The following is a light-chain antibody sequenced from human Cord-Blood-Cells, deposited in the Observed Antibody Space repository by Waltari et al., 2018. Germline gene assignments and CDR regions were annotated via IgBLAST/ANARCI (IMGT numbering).Light chain of an antibody. CDR1: SSDDGRYNL. J-gene: IGLJ2*01. CDR2: EGS. Sequence: QTALTQPAPVSGSPGQSITISCTGTSSDDGRYNLVSWYQQLPGKAPKLLIYEGSKRPSWVYNRFPGSKSANTSSLTISGLQAEVEADYYCCSYAGSVLFGGGTKLTFL. V-gene: IGLV2-23*01. CDR3: CSYAGSVL.